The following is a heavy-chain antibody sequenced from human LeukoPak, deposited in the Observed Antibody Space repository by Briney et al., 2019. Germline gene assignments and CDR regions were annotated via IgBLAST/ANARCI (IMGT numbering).Heavy chain of an antibody. V-gene: IGHV4-39*07. J-gene: IGHJ3*02. CDR3: ARDHYGDYKNLDAFDI. Sequence: PSGTLSLTCTVSGGSISSGSYSWGWIRQPPGKGLEWIGSIYYRGSTNYNPSLKSRVTISVDTSKNQFSLKLSSVTAADTAVYYCARDHYGDYKNLDAFDIWGQGTMVTVSS. D-gene: IGHD4-17*01. CDR2: IYYRGST. CDR1: GGSISSGSYS.